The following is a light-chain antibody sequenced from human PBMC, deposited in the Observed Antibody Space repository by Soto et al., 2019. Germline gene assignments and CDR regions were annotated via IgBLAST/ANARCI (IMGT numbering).Light chain of an antibody. CDR3: HQYHDFQYT. V-gene: IGKV1-5*03. CDR2: KAT. Sequence: QMTQSLSTLSGSVGEGVTITCRASQSIGSGLAWYQQQPGKAPKLLLYKATNLQRGVSSRFSGSGSGTDFSLTISSLQPADSATYYCHQYHDFQYTFGQGTKLEI. J-gene: IGKJ2*01. CDR1: QSIGSG.